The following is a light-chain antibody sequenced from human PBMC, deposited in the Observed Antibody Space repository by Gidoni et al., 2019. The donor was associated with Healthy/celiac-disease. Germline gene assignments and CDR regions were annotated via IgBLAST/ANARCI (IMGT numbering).Light chain of an antibody. CDR2: DAS. J-gene: IGKJ1*01. V-gene: IGKV3-11*01. CDR1: QSGSCY. Sequence: TLALSAGERATLTCRASQSGSCYLSWYQKKPDQAPRLLSGDASNRATSIPARCSGRGSGTYITLTSRILEPEDFAVYYCQQRSNWLWTFGQGTKVEIK. CDR3: QQRSNWLWT.